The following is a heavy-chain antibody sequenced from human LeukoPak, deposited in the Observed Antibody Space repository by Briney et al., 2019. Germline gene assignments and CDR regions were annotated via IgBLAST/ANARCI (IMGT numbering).Heavy chain of an antibody. D-gene: IGHD2-8*01. J-gene: IGHJ4*02. V-gene: IGHV3-23*01. CDR1: GFTFSSYA. Sequence: GGSLRLSCAASGFTFSSYAMSWVRQAPGKGLEWVSSISDNTGSTKYADSVKGRFTFSRDNSKNTLYLQMNSLRAEDTAVYYCAGSLGYCTSNVCYLKYWGQGTLVTVSS. CDR3: AGSLGYCTSNVCYLKY. CDR2: ISDNTGST.